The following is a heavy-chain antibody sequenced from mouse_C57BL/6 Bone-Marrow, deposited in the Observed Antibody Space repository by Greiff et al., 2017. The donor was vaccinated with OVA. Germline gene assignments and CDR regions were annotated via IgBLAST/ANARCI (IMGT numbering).Heavy chain of an antibody. CDR2: IYPGGGYT. CDR1: GYTFTNYW. CDR3: ARSGGYFYAMDY. J-gene: IGHJ4*01. V-gene: IGHV1-63*01. Sequence: VQLQESGAELVRPGTSVKMSCKASGYTFTNYWIGWAKQRPGHGLEWIGDIYPGGGYTNYNEKFKGKATLTADKSSSTAYMQFSSLTSEDSAIYYCARSGGYFYAMDYWGQGTSVTVSS. D-gene: IGHD2-3*01.